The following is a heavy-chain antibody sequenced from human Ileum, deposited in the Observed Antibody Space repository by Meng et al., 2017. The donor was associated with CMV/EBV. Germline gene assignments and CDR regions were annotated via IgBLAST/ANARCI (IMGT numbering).Heavy chain of an antibody. D-gene: IGHD3-22*01. J-gene: IGHJ4*02. Sequence: GASLKISCAVSGFTVSDAWMTWVRQAPGHGLEWPGRIETKSDGRTTDYAAPVKGRFTISRDETKNTLYLQMYSLKTDDTGVYYCTTGLNCKYSWDGYWGQGTLVTVSS. CDR3: TTGLNCKYSWDGY. V-gene: IGHV3-15*04. CDR2: IETKSDGRTT. CDR1: GFTVSDAW.